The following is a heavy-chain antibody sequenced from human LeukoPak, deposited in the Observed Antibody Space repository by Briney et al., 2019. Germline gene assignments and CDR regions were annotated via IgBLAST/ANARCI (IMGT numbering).Heavy chain of an antibody. Sequence: ASVKVSCKASGYTFSSYGITWVRQAPGQGLEWMGWISGDNGNTNYAQKLQGRVTMTTDTSTSTAYVELRSLRSDDTALYYCARALPFTAAGTPFDYWGQGTLVTVSS. CDR2: ISGDNGNT. D-gene: IGHD6-13*01. J-gene: IGHJ4*02. V-gene: IGHV1-18*04. CDR1: GYTFSSYG. CDR3: ARALPFTAAGTPFDY.